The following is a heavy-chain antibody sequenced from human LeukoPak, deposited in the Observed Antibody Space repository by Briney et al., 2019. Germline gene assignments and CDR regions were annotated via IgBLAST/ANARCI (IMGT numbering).Heavy chain of an antibody. D-gene: IGHD3-22*01. V-gene: IGHV3-30*02. Sequence: GGSLRLSCAAPAFTFSSYGMHWVRQAPGKGLEWVAYIQYDRTNEQYAHSVKGRFRISRDNSNNILYLQMNSLRAEDTALYYCAKVHYYDSSGYYYYFDYWGQGTLVTVSS. J-gene: IGHJ4*02. CDR1: AFTFSSYG. CDR2: IQYDRTNE. CDR3: AKVHYYDSSGYYYYFDY.